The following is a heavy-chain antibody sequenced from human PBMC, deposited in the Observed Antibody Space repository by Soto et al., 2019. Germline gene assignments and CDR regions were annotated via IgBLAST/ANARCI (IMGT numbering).Heavy chain of an antibody. V-gene: IGHV4-39*01. CDR3: ARHGGRRVVVPAANRGPDY. CDR1: GGSISSSSYY. J-gene: IGHJ4*02. Sequence: SSETLSLTCTVSGGSISSSSYYWGWIRQPPGKGLEWIGSIYYSGSTYYNPSLKSRVTISVDTSKNQFSLKLSSVTAADTAVYYCARHGGRRVVVPAANRGPDYWGQGTLVTVSS. D-gene: IGHD2-2*01. CDR2: IYYSGST.